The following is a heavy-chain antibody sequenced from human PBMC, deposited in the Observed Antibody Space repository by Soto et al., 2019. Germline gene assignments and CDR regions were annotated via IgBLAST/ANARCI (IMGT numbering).Heavy chain of an antibody. CDR3: ARAIGPTLFDY. V-gene: IGHV3-13*04. Sequence: GGSLRLSCSASGFTFSSYAMHWVRQGPGKGLEWVSAIGTAGDTNYAGSVKGRFTISRENAKNSLYLQMNSLRAGDTAIYFCARAIGPTLFDYWGQGTLVTVSS. J-gene: IGHJ4*02. D-gene: IGHD3-22*01. CDR1: GFTFSSYA. CDR2: IGTAGDT.